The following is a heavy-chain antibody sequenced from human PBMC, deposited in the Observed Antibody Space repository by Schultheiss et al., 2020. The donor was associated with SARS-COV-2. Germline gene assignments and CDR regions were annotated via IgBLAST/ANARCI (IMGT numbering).Heavy chain of an antibody. CDR2: ISYDGSNK. D-gene: IGHD2-15*01. Sequence: GGSLRLSCAASGFTFSSYAMSWVRQLTGKGLEWVAVISYDGSNKYYADSVKGRFTISRDNSKNTLYLQMNSLRAEDTAVYYCASRYCSGGSCRLYAFDIWGQGTMVTVSS. CDR3: ASRYCSGGSCRLYAFDI. CDR1: GFTFSSYA. J-gene: IGHJ3*02. V-gene: IGHV3-30*07.